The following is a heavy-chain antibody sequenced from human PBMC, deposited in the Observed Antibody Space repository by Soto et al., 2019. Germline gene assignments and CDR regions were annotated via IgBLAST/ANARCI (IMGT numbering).Heavy chain of an antibody. CDR3: ARGIDYGGIGLGLYYYGMDV. V-gene: IGHV1-8*01. Sequence: ASVKVSCKASGYTFTSYDINWVRQATGQGLEWMGWMNPNSGNTGYAQKFQGRVTMTRNTSISTAYMELNSLRAEDTAVYYCARGIDYGGIGLGLYYYGMDVWGQGTTVTVSS. J-gene: IGHJ6*02. D-gene: IGHD4-17*01. CDR2: MNPNSGNT. CDR1: GYTFTSYD.